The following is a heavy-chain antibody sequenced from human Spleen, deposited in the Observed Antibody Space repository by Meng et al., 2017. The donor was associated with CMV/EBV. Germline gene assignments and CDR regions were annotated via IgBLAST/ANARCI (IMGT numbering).Heavy chain of an antibody. Sequence: ASVKVSCKASGYTFTSYGISWVRQAPGQGLEWMGWISIYHDNTNYAQKFQGRVTMTRDTSTSTAYMELRSLTSDDTAVYYCARRGYCSSSNCIRNAFDIWGQGTMVTVSS. CDR3: ARRGYCSSSNCIRNAFDI. CDR2: ISIYHDNT. D-gene: IGHD2-2*01. CDR1: GYTFTSYG. V-gene: IGHV1-18*01. J-gene: IGHJ3*02.